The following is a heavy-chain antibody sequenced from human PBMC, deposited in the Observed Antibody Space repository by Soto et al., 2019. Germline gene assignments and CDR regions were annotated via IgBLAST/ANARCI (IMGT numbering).Heavy chain of an antibody. CDR3: AKDPRLQLGY. J-gene: IGHJ4*01. CDR1: GFTLSDHY. CDR2: ISGGAHGT. Sequence: GGSLRLSCAGSGFTLSDHYIDWVRQAPGKGLEWVSGISGGAHGTNYADSVKGRFTISRDNSRNTLYLQMNNLTVDDTAVYCCAKDPRLQLGYWGQGTLVTVSS. V-gene: IGHV3-23*01. D-gene: IGHD2-21*01.